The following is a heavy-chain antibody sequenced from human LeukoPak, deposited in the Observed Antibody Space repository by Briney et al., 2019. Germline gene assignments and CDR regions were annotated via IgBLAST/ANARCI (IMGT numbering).Heavy chain of an antibody. Sequence: PSETLSLTCTVSGGSISSSSYYWGWIRQPPGKGLEWIGSIYYSGSTYYNPSLKSRVTISVDTSKNQFSLKLSSVTAADTAVYYCARGRNDYGDYGYFDYWGQGTLVTVSS. J-gene: IGHJ4*02. CDR1: GGSISSSSYY. D-gene: IGHD4-17*01. CDR2: IYYSGST. V-gene: IGHV4-39*07. CDR3: ARGRNDYGDYGYFDY.